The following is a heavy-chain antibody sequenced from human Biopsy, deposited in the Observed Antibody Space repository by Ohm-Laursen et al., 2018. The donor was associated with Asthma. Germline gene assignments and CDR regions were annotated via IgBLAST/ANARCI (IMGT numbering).Heavy chain of an antibody. CDR3: VRDGTDDAFDI. CDR1: GFSFSNFA. Sequence: SLRLSCAASGFSFSNFAIHWVRQAPGKGLEWVGVISKNASTQDYADFVKGRFTMARDNSKNTLDLQMNSLREEDTAVYYCVRDGTDDAFDIWGQGTVVSVSS. CDR2: ISKNASTQ. D-gene: IGHD1-1*01. V-gene: IGHV3-30*01. J-gene: IGHJ3*02.